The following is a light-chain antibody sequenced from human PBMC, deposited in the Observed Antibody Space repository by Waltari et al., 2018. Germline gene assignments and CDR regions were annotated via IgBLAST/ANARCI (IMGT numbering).Light chain of an antibody. CDR1: QSVSRY. Sequence: ESVLTQSPGTLSLSPGERATLSCRPSQSVSRYLAWYQQKPGQAPRLLIYDASSRATGIPDRFSGSGSGTDFSLAISRLEPEDFAVYYCQKYGSLPATFGQGTKVEIK. CDR2: DAS. CDR3: QKYGSLPAT. V-gene: IGKV3-20*01. J-gene: IGKJ1*01.